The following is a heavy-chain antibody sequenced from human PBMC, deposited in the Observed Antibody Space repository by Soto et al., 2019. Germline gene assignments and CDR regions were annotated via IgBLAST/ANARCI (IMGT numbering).Heavy chain of an antibody. CDR1: GFAFTSYW. CDR2: INSDGSST. Sequence: PGGSLRLSCAASGFAFTSYWMHWVRQPPGKGLVWVSRINSDGSSTSYADSVKGRFTISGDNAKNTLYLQMNRLRAEDTAIYYWAGRDCTNNICNVYWGQGALVTVYS. J-gene: IGHJ4*02. V-gene: IGHV3-74*01. D-gene: IGHD2-8*01. CDR3: AGRDCTNNICNVY.